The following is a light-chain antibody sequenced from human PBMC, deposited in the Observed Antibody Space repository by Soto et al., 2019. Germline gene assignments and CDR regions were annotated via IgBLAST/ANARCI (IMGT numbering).Light chain of an antibody. CDR3: QQYNNWPPIT. CDR2: GAS. CDR1: QSVSSN. Sequence: ELVMTPSHATLSVSPVASAPICCSASQSVSSNLAWYQQKPGQAPRLLIYGASSRATDIPARFSGSGSGTEFTLTISSLQSEDFAVYYCQQYNNWPPITFGQGTRLEIK. V-gene: IGKV3-15*01. J-gene: IGKJ5*01.